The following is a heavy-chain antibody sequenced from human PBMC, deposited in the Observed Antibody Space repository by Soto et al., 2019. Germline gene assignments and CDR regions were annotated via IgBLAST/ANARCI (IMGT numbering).Heavy chain of an antibody. Sequence: QVQLQESGPGLVKPSQTLSLTCTVSGGSISSGGYYWSWIRQHPGKGLEWIGYIYYSGSTYYNPSLKSRVXXSXAXXQNQFSLKLSSVTAADTAVYYCARGYSRDWEAFDLWGQGTMVTVSS. CDR3: ARGYSRDWEAFDL. CDR1: GGSISSGGYY. J-gene: IGHJ3*01. V-gene: IGHV4-31*03. CDR2: IYYSGST. D-gene: IGHD2-21*02.